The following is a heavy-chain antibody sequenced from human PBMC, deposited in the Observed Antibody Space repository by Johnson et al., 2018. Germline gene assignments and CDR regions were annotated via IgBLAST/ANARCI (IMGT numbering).Heavy chain of an antibody. V-gene: IGHV3-21*01. CDR3: ASYVLFHDAFDI. D-gene: IGHD3-16*01. J-gene: IGHJ3*02. CDR2: ISSSSSYI. CDR1: GLTLSTYW. Sequence: VQLQESGGGLVQPGGSLRLSCAASGLTLSTYWMHWVRQAPGKGLEWVSSISSSSSYIYYADSVKGRFTISRDNAKNSLYLQMNSLRAEDPAVYYCASYVLFHDAFDIWGQGTMVTVSS.